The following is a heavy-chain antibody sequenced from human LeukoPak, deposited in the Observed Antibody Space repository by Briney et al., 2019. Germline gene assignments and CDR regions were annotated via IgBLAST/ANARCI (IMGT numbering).Heavy chain of an antibody. CDR2: ISGDGGST. CDR3: AKANSEYRLLTFFDF. D-gene: IGHD2-2*01. J-gene: IGHJ4*02. Sequence: GGSLRLSCAASGFTFDDFAVHWVRQAPGKGLEWVSLISGDGGSTYYADSVKGRFTISRDNSKNSLFLQMNSLRTEDTALYYCAKANSEYRLLTFFDFWGQGALVTVSS. CDR1: GFTFDDFA. V-gene: IGHV3-43*02.